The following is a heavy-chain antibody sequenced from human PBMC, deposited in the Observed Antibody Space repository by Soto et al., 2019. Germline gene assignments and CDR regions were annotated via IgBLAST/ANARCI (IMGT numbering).Heavy chain of an antibody. CDR3: ARMKSSRLDH. J-gene: IGHJ4*02. CDR1: GVPFNSYG. CDR2: INTASQLR. V-gene: IGHV1-69*09. Sequence: QVVLLQSGTEVKRPGSSVKVSCKASGVPFNSYGFAWVRQAPGRGLEWVGRINTASQLRKYEHRFQGRVTIAADTATTTAKMQLSGVTSEDKAVYYCARMKSSRLDHWGQGTLVTVSS. D-gene: IGHD3-16*02.